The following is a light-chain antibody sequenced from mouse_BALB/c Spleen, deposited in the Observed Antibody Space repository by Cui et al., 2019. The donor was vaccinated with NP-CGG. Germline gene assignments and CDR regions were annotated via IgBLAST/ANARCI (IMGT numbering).Light chain of an antibody. CDR2: GTN. J-gene: IGLJ1*01. Sequence: VVTQESALTTSPGETVTLTCRSSTGAVTTNNYANWVQEKPDHLFTGLIGGTNNRSPGVPARFSGSLIGDKAALTITGAQTEDEAIYFCALWYSNHWVFGGGTKLTVL. CDR1: TGAVTTNNY. V-gene: IGLV1*01. CDR3: ALWYSNHWV.